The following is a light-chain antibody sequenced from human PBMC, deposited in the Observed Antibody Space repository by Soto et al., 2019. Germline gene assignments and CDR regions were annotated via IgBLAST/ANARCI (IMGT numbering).Light chain of an antibody. Sequence: DIQRTHSASSRSASGVDRVAITCRASQSINWYLNWYQQKPGKAPNLLIYAASSLQSGVPSRFSGSGFGTDFTLTISSLQPQDSAIYYCQQADTFPITFGQGTRLEIK. CDR3: QQADTFPIT. CDR1: QSINWY. J-gene: IGKJ5*01. V-gene: IGKV1-39*01. CDR2: AAS.